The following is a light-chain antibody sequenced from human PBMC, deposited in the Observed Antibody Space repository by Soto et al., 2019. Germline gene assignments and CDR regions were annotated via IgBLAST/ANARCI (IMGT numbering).Light chain of an antibody. CDR2: DVN. CDR3: TSYAIGSSNVV. V-gene: IGLV2-14*01. CDR1: SSDIGGYDY. J-gene: IGLJ2*01. Sequence: QSALTQPASVSGSPGQSITLSCTGTSSDIGGYDYVSWYQRHPGKAPKLIIYDVNNRPSGVSNRFSGSKSGNTASLTISGLQAEDEADYYCTSYAIGSSNVVFGGGTKLTV.